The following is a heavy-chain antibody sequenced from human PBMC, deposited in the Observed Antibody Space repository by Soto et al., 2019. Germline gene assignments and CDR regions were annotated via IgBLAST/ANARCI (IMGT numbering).Heavy chain of an antibody. V-gene: IGHV3-30*18. Sequence: GGSLRLSCAASGFTFSSYGMHWVRQAPGKGLEWVAVISYDGSNKYYADSVKGRFTISRDNSKNTLYLQMNSLRAEDTAVYYCAKEDRKEMATIWSFDYWGQGTLVTVSS. J-gene: IGHJ4*02. CDR1: GFTFSSYG. D-gene: IGHD5-12*01. CDR2: ISYDGSNK. CDR3: AKEDRKEMATIWSFDY.